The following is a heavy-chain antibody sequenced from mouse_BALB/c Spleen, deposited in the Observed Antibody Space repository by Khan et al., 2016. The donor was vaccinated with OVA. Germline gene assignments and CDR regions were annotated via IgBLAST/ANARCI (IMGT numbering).Heavy chain of an antibody. Sequence: QVQLKESGTELVRPGASVKLSCKASGYTFTNYWINWVRQRPGQGLEWIGNICPSDSYTNYNQKFKDKATLTVDKSSNTAYMQLSSPTSEDSAVYYCTREGFDGSSFAYWGQGTLVTVSA. J-gene: IGHJ3*01. D-gene: IGHD2-3*01. V-gene: IGHV1-69*02. CDR1: GYTFTNYW. CDR3: TREGFDGSSFAY. CDR2: ICPSDSYT.